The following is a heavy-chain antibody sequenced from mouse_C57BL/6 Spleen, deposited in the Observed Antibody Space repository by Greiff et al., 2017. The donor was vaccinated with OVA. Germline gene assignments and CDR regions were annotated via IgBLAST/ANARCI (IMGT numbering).Heavy chain of an antibody. CDR3: ARPLYYSNSLYAMDY. CDR2: IRNKANGYTT. V-gene: IGHV7-3*01. Sequence: EVMLVESGGGLVQPGGSLSLSCAASGFTFTDYYMSWVRQPPGKALEWLGFIRNKANGYTTEYSASVKGRFTISRDNTQSILYLQMNALRAEDSATYYCARPLYYSNSLYAMDYWGQGTSVTVSS. CDR1: GFTFTDYY. D-gene: IGHD2-5*01. J-gene: IGHJ4*01.